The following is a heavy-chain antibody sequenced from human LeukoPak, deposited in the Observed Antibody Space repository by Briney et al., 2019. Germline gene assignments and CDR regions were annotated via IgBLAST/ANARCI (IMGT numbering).Heavy chain of an antibody. J-gene: IGHJ4*02. CDR1: GFTFSSFA. CDR2: ISGSGGST. Sequence: GGSLRLSCTVSGFTFSSFAMSWVRQAPGKGLEWVSIISGSGGSTNYADSVKGRFTISRDNSKNTLYLQMNSLRAEDTALYYCAKPGYGPGSFNYPYFDYWGQGALVTVSS. V-gene: IGHV3-23*01. CDR3: AKPGYGPGSFNYPYFDY. D-gene: IGHD3-10*01.